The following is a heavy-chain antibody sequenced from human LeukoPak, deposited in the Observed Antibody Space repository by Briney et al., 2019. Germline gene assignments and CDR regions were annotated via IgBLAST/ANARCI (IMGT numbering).Heavy chain of an antibody. CDR1: GGSFSGYY. J-gene: IGHJ4*02. CDR3: ARGPEALRLFDY. V-gene: IGHV4-34*01. D-gene: IGHD4-11*01. CDR2: INHSGST. Sequence: PSETLSLTCAVYGGSFSGYYWSWIRQPPGKGLEWIGEINHSGSTNYNPSLKSRVTISVDTSKNQFSLKLSSVTAADTAVYYCARGPEALRLFDYWGQGTLVTVSS.